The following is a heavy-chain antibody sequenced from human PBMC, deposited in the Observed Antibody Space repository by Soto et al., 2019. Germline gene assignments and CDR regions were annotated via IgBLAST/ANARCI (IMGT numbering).Heavy chain of an antibody. V-gene: IGHV3-23*01. CDR3: AKDPQQLLVYLAY. J-gene: IGHJ1*01. CDR2: VSDNGGTT. D-gene: IGHD6-13*01. CDR1: EFTFSNYA. Sequence: GGSLRLSCAASEFTFSNYAMSWVRQAPGKGLEWVSSVSDNGGTTYYADSVKGRFTISRDNSKNMLYLQMNSLRAEDTAVYYCAKDPQQLLVYLAYWGQRTPVLVSS.